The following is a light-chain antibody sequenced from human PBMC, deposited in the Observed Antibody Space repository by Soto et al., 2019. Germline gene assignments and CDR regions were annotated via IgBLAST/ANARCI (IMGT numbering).Light chain of an antibody. CDR2: EFS. J-gene: IGLJ1*01. Sequence: QSVLTQPPSASGSPGQSVTISGTGTSSDVGGYNYVSWYQQHPGKAPKLMIYEFSRRPSGVPDRFSGSRSANTAFLTVSGLQAEDEADYYCCSYAGNDNFYVFGTGTKVTVL. CDR1: SSDVGGYNY. CDR3: CSYAGNDNFYV. V-gene: IGLV2-8*01.